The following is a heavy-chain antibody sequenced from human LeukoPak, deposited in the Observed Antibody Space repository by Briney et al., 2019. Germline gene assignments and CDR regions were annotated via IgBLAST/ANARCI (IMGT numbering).Heavy chain of an antibody. D-gene: IGHD6-19*01. Sequence: SETLSLTCTVSGVSISSYYWTWIRHPAGGGLEWIGRVDTSGSTNYNPSLGSRVTMSSDTSNNQFSLNLMSVTAADTAMYYCARGQWQIDYWGQGILVTVS. V-gene: IGHV4-4*07. J-gene: IGHJ4*02. CDR3: ARGQWQIDY. CDR2: VDTSGST. CDR1: GVSISSYY.